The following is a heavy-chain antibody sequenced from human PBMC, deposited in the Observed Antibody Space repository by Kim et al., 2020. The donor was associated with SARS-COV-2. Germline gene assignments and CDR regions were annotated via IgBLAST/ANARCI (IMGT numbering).Heavy chain of an antibody. CDR3: SRRSGWVRGVDY. D-gene: IGHD3-10*01. CDR2: IYYSGST. Sequence: SETLSLTCTVSGGSVSSGSYYWSWIRQPPGKGLEWIGYIYYSGSTNYNPSLKSRVTIAVDTSKNQFSLKLSSVTAADTAVYYCSRRSGWVRGVDYWGQGT. CDR1: GGSVSSGSYY. V-gene: IGHV4-61*01. J-gene: IGHJ4*02.